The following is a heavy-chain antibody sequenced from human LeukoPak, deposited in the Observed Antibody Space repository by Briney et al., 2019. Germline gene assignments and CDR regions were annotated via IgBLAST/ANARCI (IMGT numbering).Heavy chain of an antibody. V-gene: IGHV4-39*07. Sequence: PSETLSLTCTVSGGSISSGGYYWSWIRQPPGKGLEWIGEINHSGSTNYNPSLKSRVTISVDTSKNQFSLKLSSVTAADTAVYYCARDMTTVTRSGNYYGMDVWGQGTTVTVSS. J-gene: IGHJ6*02. CDR1: GGSISSGGYY. CDR2: INHSGST. CDR3: ARDMTTVTRSGNYYGMDV. D-gene: IGHD4-17*01.